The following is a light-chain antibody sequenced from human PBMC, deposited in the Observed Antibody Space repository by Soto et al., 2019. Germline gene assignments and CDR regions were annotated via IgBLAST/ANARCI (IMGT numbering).Light chain of an antibody. CDR1: SSNIGAGYH. CDR2: GNN. V-gene: IGLV1-40*01. Sequence: QSVLTQPPSVSGAPGQRVTITCTGSSSNIGAGYHVHWYQQLPGTAPKRLIYGNNNRPSGVPDRFSGSKSGTSASLAITGLQAEDEADYYCQSYDSALSGYVFGTWTKITVL. J-gene: IGLJ1*01. CDR3: QSYDSALSGYV.